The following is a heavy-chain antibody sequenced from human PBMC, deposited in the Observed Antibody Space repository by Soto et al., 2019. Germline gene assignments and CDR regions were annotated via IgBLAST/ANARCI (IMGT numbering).Heavy chain of an antibody. Sequence: PSETLSLTCDVSGGSIRSSNWWSWVRQPPGKGLEWIGEIYHSGSTNYNPSLKSRVTISVDKSKNQFSLQLSSVTAADTALYYCARDPPLPAAMVDWGQGTLVT. CDR3: ARDPPLPAAMVD. D-gene: IGHD2-2*01. J-gene: IGHJ4*02. CDR2: IYHSGST. CDR1: GGSIRSSNW. V-gene: IGHV4-4*02.